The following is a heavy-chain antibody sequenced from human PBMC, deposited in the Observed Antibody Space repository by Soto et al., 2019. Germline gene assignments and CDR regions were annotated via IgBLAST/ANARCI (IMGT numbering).Heavy chain of an antibody. J-gene: IGHJ4*02. CDR1: GYTFTTYG. V-gene: IGHV1-18*01. CDR3: ARDWSAEVLPDY. CDR2: ISTYNGNT. D-gene: IGHD3-10*01. Sequence: QVQLVQSGAEVRKPGASVKVSCKASGYTFTTYGISWVRQAPGQGLEWMGWISTYNGNTQFAQKCQGRVTMTTDTSASTAYMELRSLTSDDTAVYYCARDWSAEVLPDYWGQGTLVTVSS.